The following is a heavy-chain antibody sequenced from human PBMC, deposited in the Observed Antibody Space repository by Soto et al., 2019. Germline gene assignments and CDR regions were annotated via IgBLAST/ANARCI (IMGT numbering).Heavy chain of an antibody. D-gene: IGHD6-19*01. J-gene: IGHJ4*02. Sequence: VQLLESGGGLVQPGGSLRLSCAASGFTFRDYAMNLVRQAPGKGLEWVSDISGRGDSARYADSGRGRFTISRDNSRNTLYLQMNSLRVDDTAVYYCGKERRGSGWSVCNYWGQGTLVTVSS. CDR2: ISGRGDSA. CDR1: GFTFRDYA. V-gene: IGHV3-23*01. CDR3: GKERRGSGWSVCNY.